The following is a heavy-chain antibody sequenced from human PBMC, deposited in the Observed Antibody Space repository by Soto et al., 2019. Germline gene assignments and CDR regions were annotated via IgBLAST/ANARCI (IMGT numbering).Heavy chain of an antibody. D-gene: IGHD2-8*01. CDR3: ARGGVY. CDR1: GFTFISHE. CDR2: ISGSGNIT. V-gene: IGHV3-48*03. Sequence: LRLSCAASGFTFISHEMNWVRQAPGKGLEWISYISGSGNITYYADSVKGRFTISRDNAQKSLYLQMNSLRVEDTAVYYCARGGVYWGQGTLVTVSS. J-gene: IGHJ4*02.